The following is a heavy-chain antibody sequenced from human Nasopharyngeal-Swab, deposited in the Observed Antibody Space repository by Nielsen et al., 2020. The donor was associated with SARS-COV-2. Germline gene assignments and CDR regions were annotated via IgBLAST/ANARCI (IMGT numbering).Heavy chain of an antibody. V-gene: IGHV1-46*01. CDR2: INPKGGST. CDR3: ARDIGDYRSFAY. J-gene: IGHJ4*02. Sequence: WVRQAPGQGLEWMGIINPKGGSTNYAQKFPGRITMTRDTPTTTVYMELSSLRSEDTAVYYCARDIGDYRSFAYWGQGTLVTVSS. D-gene: IGHD4-17*01.